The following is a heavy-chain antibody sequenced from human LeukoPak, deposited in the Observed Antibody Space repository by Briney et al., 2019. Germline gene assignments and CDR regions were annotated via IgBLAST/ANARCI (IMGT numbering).Heavy chain of an antibody. CDR3: ARDRSLDY. V-gene: IGHV4-39*07. CDR2: VYYRGTP. J-gene: IGHJ4*02. CDR1: GDSIISDDYY. Sequence: SETLSLTCTVSGDSIISDDYYWAWIRQPPGKGLEWIGSVYYRGTPYYSASLKSRVTISIDTSKSQFSLKVNSVTAADTAVYYCARDRSLDYWGQGTLVTVSS.